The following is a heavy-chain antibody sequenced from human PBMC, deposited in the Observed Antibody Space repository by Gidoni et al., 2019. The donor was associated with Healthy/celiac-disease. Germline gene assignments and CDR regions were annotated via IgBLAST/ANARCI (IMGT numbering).Heavy chain of an antibody. CDR2: ISYDGSNK. CDR1: GFTCSSYA. D-gene: IGHD6-13*01. CDR3: ARGLPLVTNYFDY. J-gene: IGHJ4*02. Sequence: QVQLVESGGGVVQPGRSLRLSCAAAGFTCSSYAMHGVRQAPGKGLEWVAVISYDGSNKYYADSVKGRFTISRDNSKNTLYLQMNSLRAEDTAVYYCARGLPLVTNYFDYWGQGTLVTVSS. V-gene: IGHV3-30-3*01.